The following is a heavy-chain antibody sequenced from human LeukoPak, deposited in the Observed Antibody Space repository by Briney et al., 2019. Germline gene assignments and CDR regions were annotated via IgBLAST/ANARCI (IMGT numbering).Heavy chain of an antibody. D-gene: IGHD2-21*02. V-gene: IGHV3-23*01. Sequence: PGGSLRLSCAASGFTFSSYAMSGVRQAPGKGLEWVSSIGDSGGDTYYAASVKGRFTISRDNSKNTLYLQMNSLRAEDTALYYCAKQVTAPGPIDYWGQGPLVTVSS. CDR3: AKQVTAPGPIDY. CDR2: IGDSGGDT. J-gene: IGHJ4*02. CDR1: GFTFSSYA.